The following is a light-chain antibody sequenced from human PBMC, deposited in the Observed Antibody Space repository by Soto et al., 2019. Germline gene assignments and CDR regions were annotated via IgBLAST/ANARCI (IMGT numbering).Light chain of an antibody. V-gene: IGKV1-5*03. CDR3: QQNNRYPLT. CDR1: ESISSW. Sequence: DIQMTQSPSTLSASEGDRVIITCRASESISSWLAWYQQKPGKAPKLLIYKTSTLESGVPSRFSGSGSGTEFTLTINSLQPDDFATYSCQQNNRYPLTFCGGTKVEVK. CDR2: KTS. J-gene: IGKJ4*01.